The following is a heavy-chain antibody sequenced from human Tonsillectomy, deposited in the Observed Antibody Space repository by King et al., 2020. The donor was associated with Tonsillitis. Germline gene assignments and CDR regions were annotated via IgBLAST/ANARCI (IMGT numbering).Heavy chain of an antibody. J-gene: IGHJ4*02. V-gene: IGHV3-33*08. Sequence: VQLVESGGGVVQPGRSLRLSCAASGFTFSSYGMHWVRQAPGKGLEWVAVIWYDGSNKYYADSVKGRFTISRDNCKNTLYLQMNSLRAEDTAVYYCGGDPFWRGGRRHPGESGGSFNYWGQGTLVTVSS. D-gene: IGHD3-3*01. CDR3: GGDPFWRGGRRHPGESGGSFNY. CDR2: IWYDGSNK. CDR1: GFTFSSYG.